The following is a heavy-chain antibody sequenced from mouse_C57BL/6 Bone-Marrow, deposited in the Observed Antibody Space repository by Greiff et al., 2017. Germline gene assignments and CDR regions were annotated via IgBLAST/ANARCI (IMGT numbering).Heavy chain of an antibody. CDR1: GYSITSGYY. CDR2: ISYDGSN. CDR3: ARDLLLSTSVPVWYFDV. Sequence: VQLQQSGPGLVKPSQSLSLTCSVTGYSITSGYYWNWIRQFPGNKLEWMGYISYDGSNNYNTSLKNLISIPRDTSKNQFFLKLNSVTTEDTATYYCARDLLLSTSVPVWYFDVWGTGTTVTVTS. D-gene: IGHD1-1*01. V-gene: IGHV3-6*01. J-gene: IGHJ1*03.